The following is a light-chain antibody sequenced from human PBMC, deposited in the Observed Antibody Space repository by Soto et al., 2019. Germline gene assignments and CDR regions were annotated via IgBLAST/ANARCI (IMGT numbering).Light chain of an antibody. V-gene: IGKV3D-15*01. J-gene: IGKJ5*01. Sequence: EIVLTQSPATLCLSPGESATLSCRASQSVSSNLAWHQQKPGQAPRLLIYGASTRATGIPARFSGSGSGTEFTLTISSLQSEDFAVYYCQQYNNWPITFGQGTRLEIK. CDR3: QQYNNWPIT. CDR2: GAS. CDR1: QSVSSN.